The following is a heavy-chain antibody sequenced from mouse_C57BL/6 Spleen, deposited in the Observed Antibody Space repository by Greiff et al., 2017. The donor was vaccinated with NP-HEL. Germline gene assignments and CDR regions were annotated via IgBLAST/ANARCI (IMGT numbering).Heavy chain of an antibody. D-gene: IGHD3-2*02. CDR1: GFTFSSYA. V-gene: IGHV5-4*01. CDR3: ARRELKDRGEFDD. J-gene: IGHJ3*01. Sequence: EVQVVESGGGLVKPGGSLKLSCAASGFTFSSYAMSWVRQTPEKRLEWVATISDGGRYTYYPDNVKGRFTISRDNAKNNVYLQLSSLKSEDTAVYYCARRELKDRGEFDDWGKGTTVTVSA. CDR2: ISDGGRYT.